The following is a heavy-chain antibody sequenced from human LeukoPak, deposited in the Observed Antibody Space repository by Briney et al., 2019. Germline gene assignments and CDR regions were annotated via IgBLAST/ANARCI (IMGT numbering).Heavy chain of an antibody. CDR1: GFTFSSYA. D-gene: IGHD1-26*01. V-gene: IGHV3-30-3*01. Sequence: GGSLRLSCAASGFTFSSYAMHWVRQAPGKGLEWVAVISYDGSNKYYADSVKGRFTISRDNAKNSLYLQMNSLRDEDTAVYYCAREVEWELLPFDYWGQGTLVTVSS. CDR3: AREVEWELLPFDY. CDR2: ISYDGSNK. J-gene: IGHJ4*02.